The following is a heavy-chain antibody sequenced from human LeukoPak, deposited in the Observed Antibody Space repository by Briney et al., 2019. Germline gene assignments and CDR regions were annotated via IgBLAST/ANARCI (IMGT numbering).Heavy chain of an antibody. V-gene: IGHV4-4*07. CDR2: IYTSGST. J-gene: IGHJ4*02. CDR1: GASISSYY. Sequence: SETLSLTCTVAGASISSYYWSWIRQPAGEGLEWIGRIYTSGSTNYNPSLKSRVTMSVDTSKKQFFLKLSSVTAADTAVYYCARARSSQTFDYWGQGTLVTVSS. CDR3: ARARSSQTFDY. D-gene: IGHD1-26*01.